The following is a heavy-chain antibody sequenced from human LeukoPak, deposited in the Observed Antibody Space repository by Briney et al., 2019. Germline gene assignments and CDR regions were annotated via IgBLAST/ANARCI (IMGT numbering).Heavy chain of an antibody. CDR2: ISDNGGNT. D-gene: IGHD2-21*02. CDR3: AKSKPSDSPDAFDI. V-gene: IGHV3-23*01. CDR1: GFTFPNYV. J-gene: IGHJ3*02. Sequence: PGGSLRLSCAASGFTFPNYVMSWVRQAPGKGLEWVSSISDNGGNTYYADSVKGRFTISRDNSKNTLYLQMNSLRAEDTAVYYCAKSKPSDSPDAFDIWGQGTMVTVSS.